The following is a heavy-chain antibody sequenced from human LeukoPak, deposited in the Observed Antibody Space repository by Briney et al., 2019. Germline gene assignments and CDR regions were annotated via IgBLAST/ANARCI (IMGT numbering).Heavy chain of an antibody. V-gene: IGHV1-69*04. CDR1: GGTFSSYT. J-gene: IGHJ3*02. D-gene: IGHD3-10*01. CDR2: IIPILGIA. CDR3: ARDQGSGSYYRPQGGAFDI. Sequence: SVKVSCKASGGTFSSYTISWVRQAPGQGLEWMGRIIPILGIANYAQKFQGRVTITADKSTSTAYMELSSLRSEDTAVYYCARDQGSGSYYRPQGGAFDIWGQGTMVTVSS.